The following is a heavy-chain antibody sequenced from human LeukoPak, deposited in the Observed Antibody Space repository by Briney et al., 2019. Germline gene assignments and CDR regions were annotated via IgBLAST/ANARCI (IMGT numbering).Heavy chain of an antibody. Sequence: PSETLSLTCTVSGGSISSYHWSWIRQPPGKGLEWIGYIYYSGSTSYNPSLKSRVTISLDTSKNQLSLKVSSVTAADTAVYYCARDVGRGYNWNSFDYWGQGTLVTVSS. CDR2: IYYSGST. CDR3: ARDVGRGYNWNSFDY. CDR1: GGSISSYH. D-gene: IGHD1-7*01. V-gene: IGHV4-59*01. J-gene: IGHJ4*02.